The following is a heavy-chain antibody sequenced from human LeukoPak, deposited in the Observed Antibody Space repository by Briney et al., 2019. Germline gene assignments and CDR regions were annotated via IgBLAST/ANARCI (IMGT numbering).Heavy chain of an antibody. CDR2: ISHSGSP. D-gene: IGHD2/OR15-2a*01. CDR1: GYSISSGYY. Sequence: PSETLSLTCTVSGYSISSGYYWGWFRQTPGRGLEWIASISHSGSPYYNPSLKSRVTISEDLSRNVFSLTLNSVTAADAAVYYCAREGRENMAIGVDWGQGALVTVSS. J-gene: IGHJ4*02. V-gene: IGHV4-38-2*02. CDR3: AREGRENMAIGVD.